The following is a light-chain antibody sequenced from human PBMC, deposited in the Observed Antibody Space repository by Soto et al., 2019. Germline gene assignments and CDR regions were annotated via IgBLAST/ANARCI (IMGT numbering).Light chain of an antibody. Sequence: EIVLTQSPGALSLSPGERVTLSCRASQSVSSSFITWYQQKPGQAPRLLISGASNRATGIPDRFSGSGSGTDFTLTISRLEQEELAVYFCQQYGTFAQGTKVELK. CDR3: QQYGT. CDR1: QSVSSSF. CDR2: GAS. J-gene: IGKJ1*01. V-gene: IGKV3-20*01.